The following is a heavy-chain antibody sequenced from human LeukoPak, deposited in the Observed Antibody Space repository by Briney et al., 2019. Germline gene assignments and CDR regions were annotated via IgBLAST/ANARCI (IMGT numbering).Heavy chain of an antibody. Sequence: GGSLRLSCAASGFTISNYWMTWVRQAPGKGLEWVANIKGDGSEKNYVDSVRGRFTISRDNAKNSLYLQMNSLRAEDTAVYYCARDSPYYDFWSGWGNDYWGQGTLVTVSS. V-gene: IGHV3-7*01. J-gene: IGHJ4*02. CDR1: GFTISNYW. D-gene: IGHD3-3*01. CDR2: IKGDGSEK. CDR3: ARDSPYYDFWSGWGNDY.